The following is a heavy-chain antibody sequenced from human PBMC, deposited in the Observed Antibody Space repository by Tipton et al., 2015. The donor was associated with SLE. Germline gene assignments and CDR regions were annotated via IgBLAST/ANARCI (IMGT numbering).Heavy chain of an antibody. V-gene: IGHV3-53*01. Sequence: SLRLSCAASGFTVSSNYMSWVRQAPRKGLEWVSVISSGGSTYYADSVKGRFTISRDNSKNTLYLQINSLRAEDTAVYYCARARAAAGYFDYWGQGTLVTVSS. D-gene: IGHD6-13*01. J-gene: IGHJ4*02. CDR2: ISSGGST. CDR1: GFTVSSNY. CDR3: ARARAAAGYFDY.